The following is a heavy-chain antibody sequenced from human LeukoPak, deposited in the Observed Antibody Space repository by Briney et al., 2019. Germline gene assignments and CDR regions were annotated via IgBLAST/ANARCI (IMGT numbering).Heavy chain of an antibody. CDR2: ISYDGSNK. V-gene: IGHV3-30-3*01. D-gene: IGHD3-10*01. CDR1: GFTFSSYA. J-gene: IGHJ4*02. CDR3: ARVGDYGSGSIYFDY. Sequence: PGRSPRLSCAASGFTFSSYAMHWVRQAPGKGLEWVAVISYDGSNKYYADSVKGRFTISRDNSKNTLYLQMNSLRAEDTAVYYCARVGDYGSGSIYFDYWGQGTLVTVSS.